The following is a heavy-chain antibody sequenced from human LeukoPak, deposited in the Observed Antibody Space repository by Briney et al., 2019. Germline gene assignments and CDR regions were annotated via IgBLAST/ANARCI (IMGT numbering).Heavy chain of an antibody. CDR3: ARVEGGTYFDYYYMDV. CDR1: GGSISSGSYY. D-gene: IGHD3-16*01. Sequence: SQTLSLTCTVSGGSISSGSYYWTWIRQPAGRGLEWIGHIYTSGTTNYNPSLKSRVTISVDTYKKQFSLKLSSVPAADTAVYYCARVEGGTYFDYYYMDVWGKGTTVTVSS. CDR2: IYTSGTT. V-gene: IGHV4-61*09. J-gene: IGHJ6*03.